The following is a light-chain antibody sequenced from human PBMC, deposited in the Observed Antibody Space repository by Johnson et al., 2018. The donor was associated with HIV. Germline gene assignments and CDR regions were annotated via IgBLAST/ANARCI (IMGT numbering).Light chain of an antibody. CDR1: SSNIGNNY. CDR2: DNN. J-gene: IGLJ1*01. Sequence: QSVLTQPPSVSAAPGQKVTISCSGSSSNIGNNYVSWYQQLPGTAPKLLIYDNNKRPSGIPDRFSGSKSGTSATLGITGLQTGDEADYYFGTWDSSLTASYAFGTGTQVTVL. V-gene: IGLV1-51*01. CDR3: GTWDSSLTASYA.